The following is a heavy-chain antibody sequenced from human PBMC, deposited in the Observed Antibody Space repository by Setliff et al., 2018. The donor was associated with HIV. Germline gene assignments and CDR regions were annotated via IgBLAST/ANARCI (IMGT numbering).Heavy chain of an antibody. J-gene: IGHJ4*02. CDR2: FYSSGTT. CDR1: GVSFGSSNYY. Sequence: SETLSLTCTVSGVSFGSSNYYRGWIRRPPGQGLEWLGSFYSSGTTFYNPSLKSRVTISVDTSKNQFSLGLTSVTAADTAVYYCARHSRAGDIDFWGQGTLVTVSS. V-gene: IGHV4-39*01. D-gene: IGHD3-16*01. CDR3: ARHSRAGDIDF.